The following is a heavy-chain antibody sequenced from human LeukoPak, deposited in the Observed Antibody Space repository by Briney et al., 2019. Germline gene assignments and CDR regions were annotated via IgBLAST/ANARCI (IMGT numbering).Heavy chain of an antibody. CDR2: IKQDGSEK. J-gene: IGHJ4*02. V-gene: IGHV3-7*01. CDR1: GFTFSSYW. CDR3: ARDEREYYDILTGYAY. D-gene: IGHD3-9*01. Sequence: PGGSLRLSCAASGFTFSSYWMSWVRQAPGKGLEWVANIKQDGSEKYYVDSVKGRFTISRDNAKNSLYLQMNSLRAEDTAVYYCARDEREYYDILTGYAYWGRGTLVTVSS.